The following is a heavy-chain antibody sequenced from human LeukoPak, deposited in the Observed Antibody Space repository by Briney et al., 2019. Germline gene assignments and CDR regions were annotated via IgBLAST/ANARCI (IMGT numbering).Heavy chain of an antibody. CDR2: INWNGGST. Sequence: PGGSLRPSCAASGFTFDDYGMSWVRQAPGKGLEWVSGINWNGGSTGYADSVKGRFTISRDNAKNSLYLQMNSLRAEDTALYYCAKDISPRGPVAGSSFDYWGQGTLVTVSS. V-gene: IGHV3-20*04. J-gene: IGHJ4*02. CDR1: GFTFDDYG. CDR3: AKDISPRGPVAGSSFDY. D-gene: IGHD6-19*01.